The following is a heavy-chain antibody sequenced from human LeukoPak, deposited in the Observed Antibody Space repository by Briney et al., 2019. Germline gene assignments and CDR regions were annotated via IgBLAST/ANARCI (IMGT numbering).Heavy chain of an antibody. V-gene: IGHV3-30*03. CDR1: GFTFSSYG. D-gene: IGHD3-22*01. J-gene: IGHJ6*02. CDR3: ARDDWYYYDSSGYWGNYYYGMDV. CDR2: ISYDGSNK. Sequence: GGSLRLFCAASGFTFSSYGMHWVRQAPGKGLEWVAVISYDGSNKYYADSVKGRFTISRDNSKNTLYLQMNSLRAEDTAVYYCARDDWYYYDSSGYWGNYYYGMDVWGQGTTVTVSS.